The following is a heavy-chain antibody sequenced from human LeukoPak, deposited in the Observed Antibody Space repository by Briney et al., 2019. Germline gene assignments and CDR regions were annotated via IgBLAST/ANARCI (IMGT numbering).Heavy chain of an antibody. CDR3: ARVRYSGSYNWFDP. CDR1: GYTFTSYY. Sequence: ASVKVSCKASGYTFTSYYIHWVRQAPGQGLEWMGWINPNSGGTNYAQKFQGRVTMTRDTSISTAYMELSRLRSEDTAVYYCARVRYSGSYNWFDPWGQGTLVTVSS. D-gene: IGHD1-26*01. J-gene: IGHJ5*02. CDR2: INPNSGGT. V-gene: IGHV1-2*02.